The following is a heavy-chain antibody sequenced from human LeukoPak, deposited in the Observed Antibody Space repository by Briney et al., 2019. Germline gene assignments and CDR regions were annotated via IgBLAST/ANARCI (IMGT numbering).Heavy chain of an antibody. CDR1: GFSFSDHY. D-gene: IGHD3-3*01. CDR3: ATLITIFGLVHHPRPIDS. J-gene: IGHJ4*02. V-gene: IGHV3-11*04. Sequence: GGSLRLSCAASGFSFSDHYMSWIRQAPGKGLEWISYISGSGSTKYYADSVKGRFTISRDNSKNTLYLQMNSLRAEDTAVYYCATLITIFGLVHHPRPIDSWGKGTLSPSPQ. CDR2: ISGSGSTK.